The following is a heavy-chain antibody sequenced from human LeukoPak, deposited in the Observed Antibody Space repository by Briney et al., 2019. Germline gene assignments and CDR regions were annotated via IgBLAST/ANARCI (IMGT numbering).Heavy chain of an antibody. CDR2: ISSSSSYI. J-gene: IGHJ4*02. V-gene: IGHV3-21*01. D-gene: IGHD3-10*01. Sequence: GGSLRLSCAASGFTFSSYAMSWVRQAPGKGLEWVSSISSSSSYIYYADSVKGRFTISRDNADNSLYLQMNSLRVEDTAIYFCARDKPFGGLGSHFDYWGQGILVTVSS. CDR3: ARDKPFGGLGSHFDY. CDR1: GFTFSSYA.